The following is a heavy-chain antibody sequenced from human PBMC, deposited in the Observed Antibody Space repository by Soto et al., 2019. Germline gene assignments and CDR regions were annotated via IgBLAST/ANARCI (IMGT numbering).Heavy chain of an antibody. J-gene: IGHJ4*02. D-gene: IGHD3-3*01. Sequence: PSSTLSPTCTVSGGSLTKYYWSWIRQPAGKGLAWIGRISTSGNVVSKASLRSRLTMSVDTSKNQSYLRLNSVTAADTAVYYRARDNKDFWSLYHTAFDYWGQGALCNVS. CDR1: GGSLTKYY. CDR3: ARDNKDFWSLYHTAFDY. V-gene: IGHV4-4*07. CDR2: ISTSGNV.